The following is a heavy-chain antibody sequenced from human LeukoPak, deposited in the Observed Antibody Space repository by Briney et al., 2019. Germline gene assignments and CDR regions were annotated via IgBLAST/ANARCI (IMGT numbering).Heavy chain of an antibody. CDR3: ARGGRDGYNSIDY. J-gene: IGHJ4*02. CDR2: IIPILGIA. CDR1: GYTFTGYY. D-gene: IGHD5-24*01. Sequence: GASVKVSCKASGYTFTGYYMHWVRQAPGQGLEWMGRIIPILGIANYAQKFQGRVTITADKSTSTAYMELSSLRSEDTAVYYCARGGRDGYNSIDYWGQGTLVTVSS. V-gene: IGHV1-69*04.